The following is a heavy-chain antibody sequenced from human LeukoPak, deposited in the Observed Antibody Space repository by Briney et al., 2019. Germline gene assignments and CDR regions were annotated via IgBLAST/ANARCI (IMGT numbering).Heavy chain of an antibody. CDR2: TYYRSKWYT. CDR3: ARGVETRGWYTFDY. J-gene: IGHJ4*02. CDR1: GESVYSINGA. Sequence: KYSQTLSVTCAISGESVYSINGAWNWIRQSPSRGLEWLGRTYYRSKWYTDYAPSVKGRITINPDTSRNQYSLQLDSVTPEDSAVYYCARGVETRGWYTFDYWGQGTLVTVSS. V-gene: IGHV6-1*01. D-gene: IGHD6-19*01.